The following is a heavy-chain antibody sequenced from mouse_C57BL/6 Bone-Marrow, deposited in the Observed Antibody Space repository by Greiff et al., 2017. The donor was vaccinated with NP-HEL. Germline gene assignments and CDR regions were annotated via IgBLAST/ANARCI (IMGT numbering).Heavy chain of an antibody. CDR2: IDPETGGT. D-gene: IGHD1-1*01. CDR3: TRELLDYGSSDLYLYFDV. V-gene: IGHV1-15*01. J-gene: IGHJ1*03. Sequence: QVQLKQSGAELVRPGASVTLSCKASGYTFTDYEMHWVKQTPVHGLEWIGAIDPETGGTAYNQKFKGKAILTADKSSSTAYMELRSLTSEDSAVYYCTRELLDYGSSDLYLYFDVWGTGTTVTVSS. CDR1: GYTFTDYE.